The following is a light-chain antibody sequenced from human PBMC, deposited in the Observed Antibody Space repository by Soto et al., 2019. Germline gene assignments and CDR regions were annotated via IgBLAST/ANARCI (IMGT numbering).Light chain of an antibody. V-gene: IGKV3-15*01. CDR2: GAS. CDR3: LQRAAWPLT. CDR1: QNIGVN. Sequence: ERLMTQSPATLSVSPGDRVTLSCRVSQNIGVNLAWYQQKPGQPPRLLMFGASTRATGIPARFSGSGSGTDFTLTISSLKSEDFAVYYCLQRAAWPLTFGPGTKVDIK. J-gene: IGKJ3*01.